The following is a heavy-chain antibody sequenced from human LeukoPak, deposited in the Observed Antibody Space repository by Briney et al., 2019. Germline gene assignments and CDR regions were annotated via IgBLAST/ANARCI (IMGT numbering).Heavy chain of an antibody. D-gene: IGHD3-22*01. Sequence: ASVKVSCKASGYTFTSYDINWVRQATGQGLEWMGWMNPNSGNTGYAQKFQGRVTMTRNTSISTAYMELSSLRSEDTAVYYCARGRGAGPSMIVGRRFDPWGQGTLDTVSS. J-gene: IGHJ5*02. CDR1: GYTFTSYD. V-gene: IGHV1-8*01. CDR3: ARGRGAGPSMIVGRRFDP. CDR2: MNPNSGNT.